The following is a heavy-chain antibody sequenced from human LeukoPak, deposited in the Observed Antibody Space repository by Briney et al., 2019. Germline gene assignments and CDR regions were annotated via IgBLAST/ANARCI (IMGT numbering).Heavy chain of an antibody. D-gene: IGHD3-22*01. V-gene: IGHV3-21*01. Sequence: PGGSLRLSCAASGFTFSSYAMNWIRQAPGKGLEWVASVSSSGAYIYYADLMEGRFTISRDNAKNSLILQMNSLRAEDTAVYYCARGVGNYRYYFDSWGQGTLVTVSS. CDR1: GFTFSSYA. J-gene: IGHJ4*02. CDR2: VSSSGAYI. CDR3: ARGVGNYRYYFDS.